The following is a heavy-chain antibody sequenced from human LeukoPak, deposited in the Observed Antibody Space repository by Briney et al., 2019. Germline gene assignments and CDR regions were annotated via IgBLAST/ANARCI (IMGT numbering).Heavy chain of an antibody. CDR1: GGSISSYY. D-gene: IGHD3-9*01. Sequence: SETLSLTCTVSGGSISSYYWSWIRQPAGKGLVWIGRIYTSGSTNYNPSLKSRVTMSVDTSKNQFSLKLSSVTAADTAVYYCAREIRYFDWLLNWFDPWGQGTLVTVSS. CDR2: IYTSGST. V-gene: IGHV4-4*07. J-gene: IGHJ5*02. CDR3: AREIRYFDWLLNWFDP.